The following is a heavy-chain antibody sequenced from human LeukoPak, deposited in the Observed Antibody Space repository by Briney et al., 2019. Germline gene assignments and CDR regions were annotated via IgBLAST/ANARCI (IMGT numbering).Heavy chain of an antibody. J-gene: IGHJ4*02. V-gene: IGHV1-18*01. CDR1: GYTFTNYG. CDR3: ARVTGSSISSRSLLY. Sequence: ASVKVSCKASGYTFTNYGINWVRQAPGQGLEWMGQINPYNGNTIYAQRLQGRVTLTTDTSTSTSYMELTSLTSADTAIYYCARVTGSSISSRSLLYWGQGTLVTVSS. D-gene: IGHD6-13*01. CDR2: INPYNGNT.